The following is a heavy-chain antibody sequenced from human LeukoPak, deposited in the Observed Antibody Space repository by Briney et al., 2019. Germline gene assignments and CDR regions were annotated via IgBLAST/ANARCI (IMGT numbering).Heavy chain of an antibody. D-gene: IGHD5-24*01. CDR2: IEEDGTRE. J-gene: IGHJ5*02. V-gene: IGHV3-7*01. Sequence: GGSLRLSCAASGFTFSNYWLSWVRQAPGKGLEWVANIEEDGTREDYVDSVRGRFTVSRDNANNSVYLQMNSLRAEDTAVYYCVSQQLAPPWGQGTLVTVSS. CDR1: GFTFSNYW. CDR3: VSQQLAPP.